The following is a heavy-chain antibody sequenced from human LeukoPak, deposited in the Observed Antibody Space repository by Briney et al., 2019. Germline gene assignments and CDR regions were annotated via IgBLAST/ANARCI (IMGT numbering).Heavy chain of an antibody. V-gene: IGHV1-69*05. CDR2: IIPIFDTA. J-gene: IGHJ3*02. CDR3: ARDLRGSSWYGSFDI. D-gene: IGHD6-13*01. Sequence: ASVKVSCKASGGTFSNHAISWVRQAPGQGLEWMGGIIPIFDTANYAQKFQGRVTITTDESTSTAYMELSSLRSEDTAVYYCARDLRGSSWYGSFDIWGQGTMVTVSS. CDR1: GGTFSNHA.